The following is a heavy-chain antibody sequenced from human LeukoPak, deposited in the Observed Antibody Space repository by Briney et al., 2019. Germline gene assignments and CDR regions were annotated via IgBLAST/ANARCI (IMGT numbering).Heavy chain of an antibody. CDR3: ARGQGSWYGYGTLLY. CDR1: GGSTSSYY. V-gene: IGHV4-59*01. CDR2: IYYSGST. D-gene: IGHD6-13*01. Sequence: SETLSLTCTVSGGSTSSYYWSWIRQPPGKGLEWIGYIYYSGSTNYNPSLKSRVTISVDTSKNQFSLKLSSVTAADTAVYYCARGQGSWYGYGTLLYWGQGTLVTVSS. J-gene: IGHJ4*02.